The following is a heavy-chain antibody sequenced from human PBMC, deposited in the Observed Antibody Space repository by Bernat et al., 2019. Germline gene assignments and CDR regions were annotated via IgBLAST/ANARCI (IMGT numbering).Heavy chain of an antibody. D-gene: IGHD5-18*01. CDR3: ASAGAGYLWLVNY. CDR2: IWYDGSNK. CDR1: GFTFSSYG. V-gene: IGHV3-33*01. J-gene: IGHJ4*02. Sequence: QVQLVESGGGVVQPGRSLRLSCAASGFTFSSYGMHWVRQAPGKGLEWVAVIWYDGSNKYYADSVKGRFTISRDNSKNTLYLQMNSLRAEDTAVYYCASAGAGYLWLVNYWGQGTLVTVSS.